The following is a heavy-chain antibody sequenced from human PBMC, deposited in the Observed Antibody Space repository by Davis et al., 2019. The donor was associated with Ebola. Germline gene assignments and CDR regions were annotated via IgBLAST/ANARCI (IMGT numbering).Heavy chain of an antibody. V-gene: IGHV3-66*03. CDR1: GVSISRHY. J-gene: IGHJ1*01. CDR2: IYSSGRR. Sequence: PSETLSLTCTVSGVSISRHYWSWVRQAPGKGLEWVAVIYSSGRRFYADSVKGRFTISRDNSNNNLYLQMDTLRREDTAEYHCARGISGGTVTLGDWGRGTLVTVSS. CDR3: ARGISGGTVTLGD. D-gene: IGHD3-16*01.